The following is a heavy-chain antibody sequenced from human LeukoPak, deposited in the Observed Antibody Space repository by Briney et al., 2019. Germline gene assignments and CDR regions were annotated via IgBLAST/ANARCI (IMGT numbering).Heavy chain of an antibody. V-gene: IGHV4-61*02. D-gene: IGHD1-26*01. Sequence: SETLSLTCTVSGGSISSGSYYWSWIRQPAGKGLEWIGRIYTSGSTNYNPSLKSRVTISVDTSKNQFSLKLSSVTAADTAVYYCARGRAHPGSYFDYWGQGTLVTVSS. CDR3: ARGRAHPGSYFDY. J-gene: IGHJ4*02. CDR2: IYTSGST. CDR1: GGSISSGSYY.